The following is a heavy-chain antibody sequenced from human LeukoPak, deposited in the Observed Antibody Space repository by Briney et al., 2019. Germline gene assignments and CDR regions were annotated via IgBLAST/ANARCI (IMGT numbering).Heavy chain of an antibody. Sequence: ASGKVSCKASGYRFTSYGISWVGEAPGQGVEWRGGRSAYNGKTNYAQKLQGRGTMTTDTSTSTAYKELRSLRSDDTAVYYCARVHYDFWSGYDYYFDYWGQGPLVPVPS. CDR1: GYRFTSYG. CDR2: RSAYNGKT. J-gene: IGHJ4*02. V-gene: IGHV1-18*01. CDR3: ARVHYDFWSGYDYYFDY. D-gene: IGHD3-3*01.